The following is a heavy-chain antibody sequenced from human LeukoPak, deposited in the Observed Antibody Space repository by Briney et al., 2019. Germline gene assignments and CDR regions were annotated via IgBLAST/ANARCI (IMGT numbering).Heavy chain of an antibody. CDR1: GGTFSSYA. V-gene: IGHV1-69*04. CDR2: IIPILGIA. CDR3: AALKTAQGYSSSWYDAFDI. D-gene: IGHD6-13*01. Sequence: SVKVSCKASGGTFSSYAISWVRQAPGQGLEWMGRIIPILGIANYAQKFQGRVTITADKSTSTAYMELSSLRSEDTAVYYCAALKTAQGYSSSWYDAFDIWGQGTMVTVSS. J-gene: IGHJ3*02.